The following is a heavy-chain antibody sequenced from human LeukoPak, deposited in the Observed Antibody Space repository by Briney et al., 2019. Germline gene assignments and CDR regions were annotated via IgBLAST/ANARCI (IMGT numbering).Heavy chain of an antibody. D-gene: IGHD3-10*01. CDR3: ARVIWFGDNQYYFDY. CDR2: IYYSGST. Sequence: SETLSLTCTVSGGSISSSSYYWGWIRQPPGKGLEWIGYIYYSGSTNYNPSLKSRVTISVDTSKNQFSLKLSSVTAADTAVYYCARVIWFGDNQYYFDYWGQGTLVTVSS. V-gene: IGHV4-61*05. J-gene: IGHJ4*02. CDR1: GGSISSSSYY.